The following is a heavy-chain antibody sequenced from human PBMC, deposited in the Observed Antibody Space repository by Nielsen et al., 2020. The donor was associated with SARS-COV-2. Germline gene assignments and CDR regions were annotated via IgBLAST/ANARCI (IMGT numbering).Heavy chain of an antibody. J-gene: IGHJ6*03. CDR1: GYTFTSYA. D-gene: IGHD1-1*01. V-gene: IGHV1-3*01. Sequence: ASVKVSCKASGYTFTSYAMHWVRQAPGQRLEWMGWINAGNGNTKYSQKFQGRVTITRDTSASTAYMELSSLRSEDTAVYYCARVLSYRGTYYMDVWGKGTTVTVSS. CDR3: ARVLSYRGTYYMDV. CDR2: INAGNGNT.